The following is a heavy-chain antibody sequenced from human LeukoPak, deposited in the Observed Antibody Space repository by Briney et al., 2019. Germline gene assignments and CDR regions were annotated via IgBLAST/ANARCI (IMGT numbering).Heavy chain of an antibody. V-gene: IGHV3-66*01. D-gene: IGHD3-10*01. J-gene: IGHJ4*02. CDR1: NY. CDR2: IYSGGST. CDR3: ARAVRGVDY. Sequence: NYMXWXXXXPGKGLEWVAVIYSGGSTYYADSVKGRFTISRDNSKNTLYLQMNSLRAEDTAVYYCARAVRGVDYWGQGTLVTVSS.